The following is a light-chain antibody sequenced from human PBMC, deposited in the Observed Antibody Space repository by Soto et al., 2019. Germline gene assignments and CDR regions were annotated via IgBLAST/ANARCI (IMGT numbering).Light chain of an antibody. V-gene: IGLV1-40*01. CDR1: SSNIGAGHD. CDR3: QSYDSSLSGLDV. Sequence: QSVLTQPPSVSGAPGQRVTISCTGSSSNIGAGHDVHWYQQLPGSAPKLLVYGNTNRPSGVPDRFSGSKSATSASLAITGLQAEDEADYYCQSYDSSLSGLDVFGTGTKVTVL. J-gene: IGLJ1*01. CDR2: GNT.